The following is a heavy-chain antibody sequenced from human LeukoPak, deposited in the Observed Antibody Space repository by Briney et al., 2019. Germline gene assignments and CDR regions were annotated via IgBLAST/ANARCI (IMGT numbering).Heavy chain of an antibody. J-gene: IGHJ5*02. CDR3: ARGVGATVWFDP. CDR2: IIPIFGTA. Sequence: ASVKVSCKASGGTFSSYAISWVRQAPGQGLEWMGGIIPIFGTANYAQKFQGRVTITTDESTSTAYMELRSLRAEDTAVYYCARGVGATVWFDPWGQGTLVTVSS. D-gene: IGHD1-26*01. V-gene: IGHV1-69*05. CDR1: GGTFSSYA.